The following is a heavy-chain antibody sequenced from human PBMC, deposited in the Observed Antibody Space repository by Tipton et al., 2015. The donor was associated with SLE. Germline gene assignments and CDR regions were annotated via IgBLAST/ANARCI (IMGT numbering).Heavy chain of an antibody. V-gene: IGHV4-39*07. Sequence: TLSLTCTVSGGSISSYYWGWIRQPPGKGLEWIGSIYYSGSTYYNPSLKSRVTISVDTSKNQFSLKLSSVTAADTAVYYCARDRGYGDSWYFDYWGQGTLVTVSS. J-gene: IGHJ4*02. CDR1: GGSISSYY. CDR2: IYYSGST. D-gene: IGHD4-17*01. CDR3: ARDRGYGDSWYFDY.